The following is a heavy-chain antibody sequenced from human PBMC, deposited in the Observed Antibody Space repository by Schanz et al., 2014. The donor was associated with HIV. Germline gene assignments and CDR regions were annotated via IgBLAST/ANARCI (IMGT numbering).Heavy chain of an antibody. CDR1: GFTFSSYA. D-gene: IGHD2-15*01. J-gene: IGHJ6*02. CDR2: VWYDGSKR. CDR3: AKGGRDILSYYGMDV. Sequence: VQLLESGGGLVQPGGSLRLSCAASGFTFSSYAMSWVRQAPGKGLEWVAVVWYDGSKRYYADSVKGRFTISRDNSKNTLYLQMNSLRAEDTAVYYCAKGGRDILSYYGMDVWGQGTTVTVSS. V-gene: IGHV3-33*06.